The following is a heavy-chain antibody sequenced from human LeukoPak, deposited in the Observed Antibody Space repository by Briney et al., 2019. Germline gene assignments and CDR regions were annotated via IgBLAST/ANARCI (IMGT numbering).Heavy chain of an antibody. Sequence: GASVKVSCKVSGYTLTELSMHWVRQAPGQGLEWMGGIIPIFGTANYAQKFQGRVTITADESTSTAYMELSSLRSEDTAVYYCARGENYDILTGYPYWGQGTLVTVSS. CDR3: ARGENYDILTGYPY. J-gene: IGHJ4*02. V-gene: IGHV1-69*13. CDR2: IIPIFGTA. D-gene: IGHD3-9*01. CDR1: GYTLTELS.